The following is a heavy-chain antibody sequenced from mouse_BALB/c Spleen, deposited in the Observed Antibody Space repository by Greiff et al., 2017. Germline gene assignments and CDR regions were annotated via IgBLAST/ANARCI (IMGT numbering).Heavy chain of an antibody. CDR2: INPSSGYT. Sequence: VQLQQSAAELARPGASVKMSCKASGYTFTSYTMHWVKQRPGQGLEWIGYINPSSGYTEYNQKFKDKTTLTADKSSSTAYMQLSSLTSEDSAVYYCAKKTARSSWFAYWGQGTLVTVSA. CDR1: GYTFTSYT. D-gene: IGHD3-2*01. CDR3: AKKTARSSWFAY. V-gene: IGHV1-4*02. J-gene: IGHJ3*01.